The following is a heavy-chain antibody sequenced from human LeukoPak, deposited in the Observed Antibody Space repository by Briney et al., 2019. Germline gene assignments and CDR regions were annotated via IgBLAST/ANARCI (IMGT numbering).Heavy chain of an antibody. CDR2: INPNSGGT. D-gene: IGHD2-2*01. Sequence: ASVKVSCKASGYTFTSYGISWVRQAPGQGLEWMGWINPNSGGTNYAQKFQGWVTMTRDTSISTAYMELSRLRSDDTAVYYCAREAQSPYCSSTSCRNWFDPWGQGTLVTVSS. V-gene: IGHV1-2*04. CDR1: GYTFTSYG. CDR3: AREAQSPYCSSTSCRNWFDP. J-gene: IGHJ5*02.